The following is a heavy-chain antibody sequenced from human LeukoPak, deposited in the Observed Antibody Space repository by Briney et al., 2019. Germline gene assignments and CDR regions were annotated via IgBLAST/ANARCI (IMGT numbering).Heavy chain of an antibody. Sequence: QPGGSLRLSCAAYGFTFNTYGMNWVRQAPGKGLEWVSAISSSAGSTYYADSVRGRFTVFRDNSRDALYLQMYSLRAEDTAVYFCAKAPVNFRGYYLNYYFYYGMDVWGQGTTVTVSS. CDR1: GFTFNTYG. D-gene: IGHD6-25*01. J-gene: IGHJ6*02. CDR2: ISSSAGST. V-gene: IGHV3-23*01. CDR3: AKAPVNFRGYYLNYYFYYGMDV.